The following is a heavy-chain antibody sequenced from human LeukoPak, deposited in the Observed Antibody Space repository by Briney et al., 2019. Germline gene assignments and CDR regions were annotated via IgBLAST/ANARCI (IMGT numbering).Heavy chain of an antibody. Sequence: SQTLSLTCTASGGSISSGGYYWSWIRQHPGKGLEWIGYIYYSGSTYYNPSLKSRVTISVDTSKNQFSLKLSSVTAADTAVYYCARTVVVAALYYFDYWGQGTLVTVSS. V-gene: IGHV4-31*03. CDR1: GGSISSGGYY. CDR2: IYYSGST. J-gene: IGHJ4*02. CDR3: ARTVVVAALYYFDY. D-gene: IGHD2-15*01.